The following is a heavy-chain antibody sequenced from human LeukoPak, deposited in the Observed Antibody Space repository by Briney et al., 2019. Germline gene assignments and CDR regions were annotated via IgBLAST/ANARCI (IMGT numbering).Heavy chain of an antibody. CDR2: IYYSRST. CDR1: GGSISSSSYY. CDR3: AMVGRTTADY. J-gene: IGHJ4*02. V-gene: IGHV4-39*01. D-gene: IGHD1-1*01. Sequence: SETLSLTCTVSGGSISSSSYYWGWIRQPPGKGLEWIGSIYYSRSTYYNPSLKSRVTISVDTSKNQFSLKLSSVTAADTAVYYCAMVGRTTADYWGQGTLVTVSS.